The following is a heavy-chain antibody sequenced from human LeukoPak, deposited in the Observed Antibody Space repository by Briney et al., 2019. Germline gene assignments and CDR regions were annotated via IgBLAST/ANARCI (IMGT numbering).Heavy chain of an antibody. J-gene: IGHJ4*02. Sequence: GGSLRLSCAASGFTFSSYAMHWVRQAPGKGLEWVAVISYDGSNKYYADSVKGRFTISRDNSKNTLYLQMNSLRAEDTAVYYCAKTLSQYSSSSFDYWGQGTLVTVSS. CDR3: AKTLSQYSSSSFDY. CDR2: ISYDGSNK. D-gene: IGHD6-6*01. CDR1: GFTFSSYA. V-gene: IGHV3-30-3*02.